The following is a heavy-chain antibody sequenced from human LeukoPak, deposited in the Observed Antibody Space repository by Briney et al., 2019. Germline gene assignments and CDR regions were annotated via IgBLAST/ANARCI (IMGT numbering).Heavy chain of an antibody. CDR2: ISGSGGST. CDR3: AKSLWFGELPWFDP. D-gene: IGHD3-10*01. Sequence: GGSLRLSCAASGLPYRKYWLSGVREAPGKGLEWVSDISGSGGSTYYADSVKGRYTIPRGNSKNTLYLQMNSLRAEDTAVYYCAKSLWFGELPWFDPWGQGTLVTVSS. V-gene: IGHV3-23*01. J-gene: IGHJ5*02. CDR1: GLPYRKYW.